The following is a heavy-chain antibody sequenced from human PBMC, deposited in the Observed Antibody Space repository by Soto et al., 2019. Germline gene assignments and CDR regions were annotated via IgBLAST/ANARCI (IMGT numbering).Heavy chain of an antibody. CDR2: ISYDGSNK. V-gene: IGHV3-30*18. J-gene: IGHJ4*02. Sequence: GGSLRLSCAASGFPFSSYGMHWVRQAPGKGLEWVAVISYDGSNKYYADSVKGRFTISRDNSKNTLYLQMNSLRAEDTAVYYCAKDGLWFGELSYFDYWGQGTLVTVSS. D-gene: IGHD3-10*01. CDR1: GFPFSSYG. CDR3: AKDGLWFGELSYFDY.